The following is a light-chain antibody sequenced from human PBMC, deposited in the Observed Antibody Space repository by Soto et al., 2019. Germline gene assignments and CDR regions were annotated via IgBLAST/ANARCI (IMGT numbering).Light chain of an antibody. V-gene: IGKV3-15*01. CDR2: GAS. CDR3: QQYNNWHPWT. CDR1: QSVSSSY. Sequence: EIVLTQSPCTLSLSPGERATLSCRASQSVSSSYLAWYQQKPGQAPRLLIYGASTRATGIPTRFSGSGSGTEFTLTISSLQSEDFAVYYCQQYNNWHPWTFGQGTKVDIK. J-gene: IGKJ1*01.